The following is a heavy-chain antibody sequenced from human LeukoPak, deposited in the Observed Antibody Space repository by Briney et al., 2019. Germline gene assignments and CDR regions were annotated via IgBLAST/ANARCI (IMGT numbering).Heavy chain of an antibody. CDR1: GFTFTSYA. V-gene: IGHV3-23*01. J-gene: IGHJ4*02. CDR3: ARSSSL. CDR2: ITGSGGTT. D-gene: IGHD6-13*01. Sequence: GGSLRLSCAASGFTFTSYAMSWVRQAPGKGLEWVSGITGSGGTTYYADFVKGRFTISRDNSKNTLYLQMNSLRAEDTAVYYCARSSSLWGQGTLVTVSS.